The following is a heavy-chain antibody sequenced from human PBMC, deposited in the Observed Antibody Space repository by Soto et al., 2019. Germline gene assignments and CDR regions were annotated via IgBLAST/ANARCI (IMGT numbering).Heavy chain of an antibody. CDR3: AKDRDYYGSANYLYYDYGMDV. V-gene: IGHV3-23*01. CDR1: GFTFSSYG. D-gene: IGHD3-10*01. CDR2: LSSSGADT. J-gene: IGHJ6*02. Sequence: VGSLRLSCAASGFTFSSYGMSWVRQPPGKGLEWVSALSSSGADTYYADSVKGRFTISRDNSKNTLYLQMNSLRAEDTAVYYCAKDRDYYGSANYLYYDYGMDVWGQGTTVTVSS.